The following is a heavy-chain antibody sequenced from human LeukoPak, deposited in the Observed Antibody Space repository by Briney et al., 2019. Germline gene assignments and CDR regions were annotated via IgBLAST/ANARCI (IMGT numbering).Heavy chain of an antibody. V-gene: IGHV3-23*01. CDR2: ISGSGGST. CDR1: GFTFRSYA. CDR3: AKGSVVVTAIFY. Sequence: GGSLRLSCAASGFTFRSYAMSWVRQAPGKGLEWVSAISGSGGSTYYADSVKGRFTISRDNSKNTLYLQMNSLRAEDTAVYYCAKGSVVVTAIFYWGQGTLVTVSS. D-gene: IGHD2-21*02. J-gene: IGHJ4*02.